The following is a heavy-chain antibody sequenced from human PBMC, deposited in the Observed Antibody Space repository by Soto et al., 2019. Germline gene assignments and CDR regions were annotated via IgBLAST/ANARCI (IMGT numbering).Heavy chain of an antibody. CDR1: GFSLSTSGVG. J-gene: IGHJ2*01. Sequence: QITVKESGPKLVKPSQTLTLTCAFSGFSLSTSGVGVGWVRQPPGKAPEWLALIYWDDDKRSRPSLKSRLSIAKVTSKHQVVFTMTNMDPVDTSTLYWVHQDWNNSNYAFGLRGRGTLVTVSS. CDR3: VHQDWNNSNYAFGL. CDR2: IYWDDDK. D-gene: IGHD4-4*01. V-gene: IGHV2-5*02.